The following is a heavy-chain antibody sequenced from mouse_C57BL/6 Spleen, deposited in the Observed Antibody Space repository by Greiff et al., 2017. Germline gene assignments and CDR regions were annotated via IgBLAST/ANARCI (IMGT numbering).Heavy chain of an antibody. CDR1: GYTFPDYE. V-gene: IGHV1-15*01. CDR3: TKMGGSSSYAMDY. CDR2: IDPETGGT. Sequence: VQLQQSGAELVRPGASVTLSCKASGYTFPDYEMHWVKQTPVHGLEWIGAIDPETGGTAYNQKFKGKAILTADKSSSTAYMELRSLTSEDSAVYYCTKMGGSSSYAMDYWGQGTSVTVSS. J-gene: IGHJ4*01. D-gene: IGHD1-1*01.